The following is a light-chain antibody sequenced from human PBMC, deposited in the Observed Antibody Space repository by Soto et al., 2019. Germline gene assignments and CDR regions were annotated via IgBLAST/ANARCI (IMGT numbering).Light chain of an antibody. V-gene: IGKV3-20*01. J-gene: IGKJ3*01. CDR1: QIVSSTY. CDR2: GAS. CDR3: QQYGGSPLFT. Sequence: EIVLTQSPGTLSLSPGERATLSCRASQIVSSTYLAWFQQKPGQAPRLLIYGASTRATGIPDRFSGSGSGTDFTLTISGLEPEDFAVYSCQQYGGSPLFTFGPGTRVDFK.